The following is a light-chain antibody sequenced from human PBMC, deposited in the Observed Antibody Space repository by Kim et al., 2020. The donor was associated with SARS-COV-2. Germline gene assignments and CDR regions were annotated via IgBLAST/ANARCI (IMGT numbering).Light chain of an antibody. CDR2: GSN. Sequence: QSVLTQATSASGTPGQRVTISCSGSSSNIGINSVNWYQQLPGTAPKLLIYGSNQRPSGVPDRFSASKSGASASLAISGLQFEDEADYYCAAWDDSLNGPVFGGGTQLTVL. J-gene: IGLJ3*02. CDR1: SSNIGINS. V-gene: IGLV1-44*01. CDR3: AAWDDSLNGPV.